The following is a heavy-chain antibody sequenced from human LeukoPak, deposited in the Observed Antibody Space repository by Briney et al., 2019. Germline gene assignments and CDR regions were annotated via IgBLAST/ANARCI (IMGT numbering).Heavy chain of an antibody. CDR1: GFTFSTYA. J-gene: IGHJ4*02. V-gene: IGHV3-23*01. Sequence: GGSLTLSCADSGFTFSTYAMSWVRQAPGKGLEWVSTISGSSGNAYYADSVKGRFTISRDNSKNTLYLQMNSLTAEDTAVYYCAKLVGGFPVDYWGRGTLVTVSS. CDR2: ISGSSGNA. CDR3: AKLVGGFPVDY. D-gene: IGHD1-26*01.